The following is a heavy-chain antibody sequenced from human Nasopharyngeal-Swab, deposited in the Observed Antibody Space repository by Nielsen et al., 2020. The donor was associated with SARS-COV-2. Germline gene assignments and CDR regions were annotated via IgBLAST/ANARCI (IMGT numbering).Heavy chain of an antibody. CDR3: ARESVVTGMDDATDI. V-gene: IGHV3-7*04. CDR1: GVTFSTLW. CDR2: IKQGGSEQ. Sequence: ESLKISCTASGVTFSTLWLSWVRQPPGQGLGRVANIKQGGSEQFYVDSVKGRFTISRDDAKNSVYLQMNSLRAEDTAVYYCARESVVTGMDDATDIWGQGTMVTVSS. D-gene: IGHD2-21*02. J-gene: IGHJ3*02.